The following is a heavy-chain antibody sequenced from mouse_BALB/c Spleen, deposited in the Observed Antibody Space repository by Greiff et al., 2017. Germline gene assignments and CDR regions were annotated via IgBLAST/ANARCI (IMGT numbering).Heavy chain of an antibody. V-gene: IGHV5-9-4*01. D-gene: IGHD4-1*02. CDR3: ARGEPTGTLAY. Sequence: EVKVEESGGGLVKPGGSLKLSCAASGFTFSSYAMSWVRQSPEKRLEWVAEISSGGSYTYYPDTVTGRFTISRDNAKNTLYLEMSSLRSEDTAMYYCARGEPTGTLAYWGQGTLVTVSA. CDR2: ISSGGSYT. CDR1: GFTFSSYA. J-gene: IGHJ3*01.